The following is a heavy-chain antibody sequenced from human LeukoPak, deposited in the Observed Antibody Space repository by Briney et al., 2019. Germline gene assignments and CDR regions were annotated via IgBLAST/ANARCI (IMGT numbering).Heavy chain of an antibody. V-gene: IGHV3-23*01. CDR1: GFTFSSYA. Sequence: GASLRLSCAASGFTFSSYAMGWVRQAPGKGLEWVSAISGSGGSTYCADSVKGRFTISRDNSKNTLYLQMNSLRPEDTAVYYCARDLRLTTIFGVVSNWGQGTLVTVSS. J-gene: IGHJ4*02. CDR2: ISGSGGST. D-gene: IGHD3-3*01. CDR3: ARDLRLTTIFGVVSN.